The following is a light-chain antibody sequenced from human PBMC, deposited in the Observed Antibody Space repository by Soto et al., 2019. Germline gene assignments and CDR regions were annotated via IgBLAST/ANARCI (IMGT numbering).Light chain of an antibody. J-gene: IGLJ3*02. Sequence: QSALTQPASLSGSPGQSITIPCTGTSSDVGNYNLVSWYQQYPGKAPKLMIYATSKRPSGVSNRFSGSKSGDTASLTISGLQAEDEADYYCTSFARGSTLVFGGGTQLTVL. CDR3: TSFARGSTLV. CDR2: ATS. V-gene: IGLV2-23*01. CDR1: SSDVGNYNL.